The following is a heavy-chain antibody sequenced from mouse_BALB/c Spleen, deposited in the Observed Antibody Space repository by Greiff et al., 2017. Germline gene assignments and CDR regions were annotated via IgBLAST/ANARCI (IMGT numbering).Heavy chain of an antibody. CDR2: IWAGGST. V-gene: IGHV2-9*02. CDR1: GFSLTSYG. CDR3: ARDLLGFAY. D-gene: IGHD2-1*01. J-gene: IGHJ3*01. Sequence: VKLVESGPGLVAPSQSLSITCTVSGFSLTSYGVHWVRQPPGKGLEWLGVIWAGGSTNYNSALMSRLSISKDNSKSQVFLKMNSLQTDDTAMYYCARDLLGFAYWGQGTLVTVSA.